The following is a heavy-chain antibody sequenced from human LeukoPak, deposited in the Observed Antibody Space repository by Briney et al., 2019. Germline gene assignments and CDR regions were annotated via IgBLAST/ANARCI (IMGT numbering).Heavy chain of an antibody. J-gene: IGHJ4*02. Sequence: QPGGSLRLSCVASGFTFSNYAMNWVRQAPGKGLEWVSGISDDVSATYYADSVKGRFTISRDNSKSTLYLQMASLGAEDTAVYYCAKTTRPLGAFDSWGQGTLVTVSS. CDR1: GFTFSNYA. CDR2: ISDDVSAT. D-gene: IGHD1-26*01. V-gene: IGHV3-23*01. CDR3: AKTTRPLGAFDS.